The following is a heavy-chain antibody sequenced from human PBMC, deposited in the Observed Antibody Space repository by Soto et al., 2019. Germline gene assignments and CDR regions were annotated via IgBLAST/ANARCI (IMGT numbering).Heavy chain of an antibody. CDR3: ARSRSGAVADSFDF. CDR2: ISRDGTNK. Sequence: GGSLRLSCAASGFTFSRYAIHWVRQAPGKGLEWVAVISRDGTNKYYVDSVKGRFTISRDNSRNTLYLQMNSLRHEDAAVYYCARSRSGAVADSFDFWGQGTLVTVSS. V-gene: IGHV3-30*04. CDR1: GFTFSRYA. J-gene: IGHJ4*02. D-gene: IGHD3-10*01.